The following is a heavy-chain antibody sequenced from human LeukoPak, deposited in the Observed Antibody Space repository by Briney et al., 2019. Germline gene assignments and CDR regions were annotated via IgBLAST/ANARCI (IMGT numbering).Heavy chain of an antibody. D-gene: IGHD4-23*01. J-gene: IGHJ4*02. V-gene: IGHV4-39*01. CDR2: IYYSGST. Sequence: SETLSLTCAIYGGSFTDYYWGWIRQPPGKGLEWIGSIYYSGSTYYNPSLKSRVTISVDTSKNQFSLKLSSVTAADTAVYYCAGYGGKNPFDYWGQGTLVTVSS. CDR1: GGSFTDYY. CDR3: AGYGGKNPFDY.